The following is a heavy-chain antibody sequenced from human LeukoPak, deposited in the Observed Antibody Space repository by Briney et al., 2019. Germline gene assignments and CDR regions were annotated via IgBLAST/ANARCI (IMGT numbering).Heavy chain of an antibody. CDR2: INPNSGGT. J-gene: IGHJ5*02. CDR1: GYTFTGYY. Sequence: ASVKVSCKASGYTFTGYYMHWVRQAPGQGLEWMGWINPNSGGTNYAQKFQGRVTMTRDTSISTAYMELSRLRSDDTAVYYCARDSSPGDFWSGYRSGYNWFDPWGQGTLVTVSS. CDR3: ARDSSPGDFWSGYRSGYNWFDP. V-gene: IGHV1-2*02. D-gene: IGHD3-3*01.